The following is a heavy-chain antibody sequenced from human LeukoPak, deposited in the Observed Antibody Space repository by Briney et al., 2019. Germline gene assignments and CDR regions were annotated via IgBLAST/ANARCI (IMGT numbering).Heavy chain of an antibody. CDR2: IWYDGSNK. CDR1: GFTFRNYG. J-gene: IGHJ4*02. CDR3: ARDLSKGRYFDY. Sequence: GGSLRLSCAASGFTFRNYGMHWVRQAPGRGLEWVAVIWYDGSNKYYADSEKGRFTISRDNSKNTLYLQMNSLRAEDTAVYYCARDLSKGRYFDYWGQGTLVTVSS. D-gene: IGHD2/OR15-2a*01. V-gene: IGHV3-33*08.